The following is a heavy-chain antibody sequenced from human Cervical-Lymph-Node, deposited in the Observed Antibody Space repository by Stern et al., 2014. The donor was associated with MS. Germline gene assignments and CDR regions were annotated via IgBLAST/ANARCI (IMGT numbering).Heavy chain of an antibody. V-gene: IGHV1-69*01. CDR3: ARASERSGYYPDYFQY. J-gene: IGHJ1*01. CDR2: LIIIFDTA. Sequence: QVQLVQSGPEVKKPGSSVKVSCKASGGTFSNYAISWVRQAPGQGLEWMGGLIIIFDTANYAQKFQGRVTISADESTSTAYVELSSLRSEDTAVYYCARASERSGYYPDYFQYWGQGTPVTVSS. CDR1: GGTFSNYA. D-gene: IGHD3-22*01.